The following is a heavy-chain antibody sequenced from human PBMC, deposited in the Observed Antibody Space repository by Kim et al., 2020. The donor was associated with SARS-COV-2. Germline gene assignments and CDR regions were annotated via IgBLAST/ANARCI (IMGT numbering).Heavy chain of an antibody. CDR3: VRDWGVYSHGFDP. J-gene: IGHJ5*02. D-gene: IGHD3-10*01. V-gene: IGHV4-61*08. Sequence: SETLSLTCSVSGGSVNDVDSYWTWIRQTPGKGLEWLGYISYTGSTNYNPSLLSRVVVSTDTSKNLFSLELKSVTAADTALYFCVRDWGVYSHGFDP. CDR2: ISYTGST. CDR1: GGSVNDVDSY.